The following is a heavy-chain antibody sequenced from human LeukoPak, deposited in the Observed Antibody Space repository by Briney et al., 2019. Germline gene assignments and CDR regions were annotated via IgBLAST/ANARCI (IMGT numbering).Heavy chain of an antibody. D-gene: IGHD1-14*01. J-gene: IGHJ4*02. V-gene: IGHV3-30-3*01. CDR2: ISYDGSNK. CDR3: ARDFNRYYFDY. CDR1: GFTFSSYA. Sequence: GGSLRLSCAASGFTFSSYAMHWVRQAPGKGLEWVAVISYDGSNKYYADSVKGRFTISRDSSKNTLYLQMNSLRAEDTAVYYCARDFNRYYFDYWGQGTLVTVSS.